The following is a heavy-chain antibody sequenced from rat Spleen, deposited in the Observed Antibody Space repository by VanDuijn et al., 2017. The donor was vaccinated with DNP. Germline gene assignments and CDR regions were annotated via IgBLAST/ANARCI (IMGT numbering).Heavy chain of an antibody. CDR3: ARLPGYNGFAY. CDR2: ITRSGGST. CDR1: GFTFNNYW. D-gene: IGHD1-4*01. Sequence: EVQLVESGGDLVQPGRSLKLSCVASGFTFNNYWMTWIRQVPGKGLEWVASITRSGGSTYYPDSVKGRFTISRDNAKSTLYLQVNSLRSEDTATYYCARLPGYNGFAYWGQGTLVTVSS. J-gene: IGHJ3*01. V-gene: IGHV5-31*01.